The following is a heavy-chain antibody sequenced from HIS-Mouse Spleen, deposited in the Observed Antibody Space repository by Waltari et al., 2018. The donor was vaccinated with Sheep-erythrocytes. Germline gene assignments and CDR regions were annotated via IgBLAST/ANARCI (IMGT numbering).Heavy chain of an antibody. D-gene: IGHD1-1*01. V-gene: IGHV3-21*01. J-gene: IGHJ3*02. CDR1: GFTFSSYS. CDR2: ISSSRYI. CDR3: ARDTGTDAFDI. Sequence: EVQLVESGGGLVKPGGSLRLSCAASGFTFSSYSMNWVRQAPGKGLDWVSSISSSRYIYYADSVKGRFTISRDNAKNSLYLQMNSLRAEDTAVYYCARDTGTDAFDIWGQGTMVTVSS.